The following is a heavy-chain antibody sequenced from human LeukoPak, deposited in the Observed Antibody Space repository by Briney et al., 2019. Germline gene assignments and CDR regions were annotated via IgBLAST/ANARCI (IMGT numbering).Heavy chain of an antibody. Sequence: ASVKVSCKASGYTFTGYYMHWVRQAPGQGLEWMGWINPNSGGANYAQKFQGRVTMTRDTSISTAYMELSRLRSDDTAVYYCARLGGGSSSWVDYWGQGTLVTVSS. V-gene: IGHV1-2*02. J-gene: IGHJ4*02. CDR3: ARLGGGSSSWVDY. CDR1: GYTFTGYY. CDR2: INPNSGGA. D-gene: IGHD6-13*01.